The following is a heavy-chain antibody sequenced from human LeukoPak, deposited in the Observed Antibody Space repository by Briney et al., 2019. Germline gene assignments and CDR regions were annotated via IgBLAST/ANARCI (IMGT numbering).Heavy chain of an antibody. Sequence: SETLSLTCTVSGGSISSSGYYWGWIRQPPGKGLEWIASIYYSGSTYDNPSLKSRFTISVDTSKNQLSLKLSSLTAADPAVYYCAKHEYRGSYHGLSRFDPWGQGTLGTVSS. D-gene: IGHD1-26*01. V-gene: IGHV4-39*01. CDR1: GGSISSSGYY. CDR3: AKHEYRGSYHGLSRFDP. J-gene: IGHJ5*02. CDR2: IYYSGST.